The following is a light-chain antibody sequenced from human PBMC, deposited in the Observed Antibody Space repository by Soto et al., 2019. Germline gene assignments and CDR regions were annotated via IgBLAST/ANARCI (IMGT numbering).Light chain of an antibody. J-gene: IGKJ1*01. CDR3: QQYNTYPWT. V-gene: IGKV1-5*01. Sequence: DIQLTQSPSTLSASVGDRVTITCRDSQIISSWWAWYQQKPGKAPKLLIYDASSLESGVPSSFSGSGSGTEFTLTISSLHPDVFATYYCQQYNTYPWTFGQGTKVEIK. CDR1: QIISSW. CDR2: DAS.